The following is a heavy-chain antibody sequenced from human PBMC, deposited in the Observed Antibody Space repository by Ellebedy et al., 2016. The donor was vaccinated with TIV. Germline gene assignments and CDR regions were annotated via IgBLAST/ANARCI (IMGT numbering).Heavy chain of an antibody. D-gene: IGHD6-13*01. CDR2: ISGGVASV. J-gene: IGHJ4*02. CDR1: GFTLDNYG. CDR3: AKGSIASALTCLDY. Sequence: GESLKISCAAPGFTLDNYGMFWVRQAPGQGLEGVSGISGGVASVYYADSVKGRFTISRDIAKNTLILQMDSLRVEDTAVYYCAKGSIASALTCLDYWGQGTLVTVSS. V-gene: IGHV3-23*01.